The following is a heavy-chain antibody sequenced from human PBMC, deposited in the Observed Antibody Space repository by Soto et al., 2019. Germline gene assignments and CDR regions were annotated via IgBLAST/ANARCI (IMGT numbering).Heavy chain of an antibody. J-gene: IGHJ4*02. Sequence: AAGKVSCKARGGTFSNYAISWVRQAPGQGLEWMGGIIPIFGTANYAQKFQGRVTITADESTSTAYMELSSLRSEDTAVYYCASGRDGYNYWGQGTLVTVSS. D-gene: IGHD5-12*01. CDR2: IIPIFGTA. CDR1: GGTFSNYA. V-gene: IGHV1-69*13. CDR3: ASGRDGYNY.